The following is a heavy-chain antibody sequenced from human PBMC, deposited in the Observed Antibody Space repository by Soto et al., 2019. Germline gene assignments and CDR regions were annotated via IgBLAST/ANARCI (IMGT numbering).Heavy chain of an antibody. CDR1: GFTFSSYA. Sequence: HPGGSLRLSCAASGFTFSSYAMSWVRQAPGKGLEWVSAISGSGGSAYYADSVKGRFTISRDNSKNTLYLQMNSLRAEDTAVYYCAQFGPCGGSCYPNWFDPWGQGTLVTVSS. J-gene: IGHJ5*02. CDR2: ISGSGGSA. D-gene: IGHD2-15*01. V-gene: IGHV3-23*01. CDR3: AQFGPCGGSCYPNWFDP.